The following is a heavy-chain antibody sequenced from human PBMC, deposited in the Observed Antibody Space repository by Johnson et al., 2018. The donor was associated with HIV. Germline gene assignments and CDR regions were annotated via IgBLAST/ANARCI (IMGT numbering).Heavy chain of an antibody. CDR1: GFTFSSYA. CDR2: IRYDGSNK. J-gene: IGHJ3*01. D-gene: IGHD1-1*01. V-gene: IGHV3-30*02. Sequence: QVQLVESGGGVVQPGGSLRLSCAASGFTFSSYAMHWVRQAPGKGLEWVAFIRYDGSNKYYADSVKGRFTISRDNSKNTLFLQMNSLRPEDTAVFYCVRGREGVDNSGGSFDVWGQGTMVIVSS. CDR3: VRGREGVDNSGGSFDV.